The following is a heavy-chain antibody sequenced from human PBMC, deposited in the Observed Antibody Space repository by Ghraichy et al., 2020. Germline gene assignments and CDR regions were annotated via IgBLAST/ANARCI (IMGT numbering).Heavy chain of an antibody. CDR3: ARIEYGDYGFDY. D-gene: IGHD4-17*01. CDR1: GFTFSYYW. CDR2: IKQDGSEK. V-gene: IGHV3-7*01. Sequence: TLSLTCAASGFTFSYYWMSWVRQAPGKGLEWVANIKQDGSEKYYVDSVKGRFTISRDNAKNSLYLQMSSLRAEDTAVYYCARIEYGDYGFDYWGQGTLVTVSS. J-gene: IGHJ4*02.